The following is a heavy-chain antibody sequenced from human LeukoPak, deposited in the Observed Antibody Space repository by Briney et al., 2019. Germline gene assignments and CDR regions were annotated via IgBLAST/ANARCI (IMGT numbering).Heavy chain of an antibody. CDR2: IYTSGST. CDR1: GGSISRYY. D-gene: IGHD6-13*01. CDR3: ARGVGSSSWSRDYYYMDV. V-gene: IGHV4-4*07. Sequence: SETLSLTCTVSGGSISRYYWSWIRQPAGKGLEWIGRIYTSGSTNYNPSLKSRVTMSVDTSKNQFPLKLSSVTAADTAVYYCARGVGSSSWSRDYYYMDVWGKGTTVTVSS. J-gene: IGHJ6*03.